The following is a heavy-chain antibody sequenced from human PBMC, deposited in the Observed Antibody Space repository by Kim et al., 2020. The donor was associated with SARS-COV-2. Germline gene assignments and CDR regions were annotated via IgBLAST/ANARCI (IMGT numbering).Heavy chain of an antibody. CDR3: VTGGSIY. D-gene: IGHD3-10*01. J-gene: IGHJ4*02. CDR2: DGSNK. V-gene: IGHV3-7*01. Sequence: DGSNKYYGDSVKGRFTISRDNAKNSLYLQMNSLTVEDTAVYYCVTGGSIYWGQGTLVTVSS.